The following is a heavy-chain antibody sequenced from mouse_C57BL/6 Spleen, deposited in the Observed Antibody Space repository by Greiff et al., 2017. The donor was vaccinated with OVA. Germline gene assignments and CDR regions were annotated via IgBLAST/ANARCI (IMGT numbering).Heavy chain of an antibody. CDR3: ARSTGYYSNWYFDV. CDR1: GYAFSSSW. D-gene: IGHD2-5*01. CDR2: IYPGDGDT. V-gene: IGHV1-82*01. J-gene: IGHJ1*03. Sequence: SGPELVKPGASVKISCKASGYAFSSSWMNWVKQRPGKGLEWIGRIYPGDGDTNYNGKFKGKATLTADKSSSTAYMQLSSLTSEDSAVYFCARSTGYYSNWYFDVWGTGTTVTVSS.